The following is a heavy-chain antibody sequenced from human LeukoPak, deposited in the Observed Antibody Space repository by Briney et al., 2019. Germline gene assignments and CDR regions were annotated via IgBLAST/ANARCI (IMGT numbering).Heavy chain of an antibody. Sequence: SETLSLTCAVSGGSISSSNWWSWVRQPPGKGLEWIGEIYHSGSTNYNPSLKSRVTISVDKSKNQFSLKLSSVTAADTAVYYCARDPSSGYSSGWYNYWGQGTLVTVSS. CDR3: ARDPSSGYSSGWYNY. CDR2: IYHSGST. V-gene: IGHV4-4*02. J-gene: IGHJ4*02. CDR1: GGSISSSNW. D-gene: IGHD6-19*01.